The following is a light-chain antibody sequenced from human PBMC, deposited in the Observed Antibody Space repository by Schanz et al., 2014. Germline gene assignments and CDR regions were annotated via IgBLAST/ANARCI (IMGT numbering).Light chain of an antibody. V-gene: IGLV2-11*01. CDR1: NSDVGGYDY. Sequence: QSALTQPRSVSGSPGQSVTISCTGTNSDVGGYDYVAWYQQHPGKAPKLMIYEGSERPSGVSNRFSGSKSGNTASLTVSGLQAEDEADYYCQSYDSSLSGPVFGGGTKLTVL. CDR3: QSYDSSLSGPV. J-gene: IGLJ2*01. CDR2: EGS.